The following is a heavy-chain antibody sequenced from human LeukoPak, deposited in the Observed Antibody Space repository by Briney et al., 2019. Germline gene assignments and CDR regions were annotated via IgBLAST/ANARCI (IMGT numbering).Heavy chain of an antibody. CDR3: ARDAGSSWYWGALDM. CDR2: ISASSTIK. CDR1: GLTFSTYD. D-gene: IGHD6-13*01. Sequence: PGGSLRLSCVASGLTFSTYDMNWVRQAPGKGLEWASYISASSTIKNYADSVKGRFTVSRDEAKNSMYLQMNSLRDEDTAVYYCARDAGSSWYWGALDMWGQGTVVIVSS. J-gene: IGHJ3*02. V-gene: IGHV3-48*02.